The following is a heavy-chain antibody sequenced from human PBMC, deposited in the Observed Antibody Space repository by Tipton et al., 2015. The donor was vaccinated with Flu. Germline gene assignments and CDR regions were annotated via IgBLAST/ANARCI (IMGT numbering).Heavy chain of an antibody. CDR3: GKVTS. Sequence: QLVQSGGGVVQPGRSLRLSCAASGFTFSTYGMHWVRQAPGKGLEWVAVISYDESNKYYADSVKGRFTISRDNPKNTLYLQMNSLRVEDTATYYCGKVTSWGQGTLVTVSS. V-gene: IGHV3-30*18. CDR2: ISYDESNK. CDR1: GFTFSTYG. J-gene: IGHJ4*02.